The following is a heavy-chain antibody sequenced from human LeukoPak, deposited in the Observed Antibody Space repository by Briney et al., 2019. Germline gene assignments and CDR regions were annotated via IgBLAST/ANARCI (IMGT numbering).Heavy chain of an antibody. CDR1: GGSFSSYY. D-gene: IGHD3-10*01. J-gene: IGHJ6*03. V-gene: IGHV4-4*07. CDR2: IYTSGST. CDR3: ARDGFNTMVRGKIRYCYMGV. Sequence: SETLSLSCAVSGGSFSSYYWSWIRQTPGKGLEWISRIYTSGSTQYNPYPKSRVTISVDTSKNQFSLKLNSVTAADTAVYYCARDGFNTMVRGKIRYCYMGVWGKGTTVTISS.